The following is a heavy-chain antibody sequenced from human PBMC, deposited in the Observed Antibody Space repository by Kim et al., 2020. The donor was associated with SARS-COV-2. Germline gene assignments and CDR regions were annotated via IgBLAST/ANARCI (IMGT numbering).Heavy chain of an antibody. V-gene: IGHV4-59*08. CDR1: GASVSGY. CDR3: ARLDYGDYDEAFDL. Sequence: SETLSLTCAVSGASVSGYWSWIRQPPGKSLQWIAYVHHTGSATYNPSLKSRVTISMDTSRNYISLKLTSLTAADTAIYYCARLDYGDYDEAFDLWG. CDR2: VHHTGSA. J-gene: IGHJ3*01. D-gene: IGHD4-17*01.